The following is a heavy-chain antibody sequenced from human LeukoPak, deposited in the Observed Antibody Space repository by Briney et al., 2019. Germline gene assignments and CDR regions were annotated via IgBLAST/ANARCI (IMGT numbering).Heavy chain of an antibody. V-gene: IGHV3-21*01. CDR2: ISSSSSYI. CDR1: RFTFGNYF. D-gene: IGHD2-2*01. CDR3: AREGLGFCGSTSCSYGMDV. Sequence: GGSLRLSCAASRFTFGNYFMNWVRQAPGKGLEWVSSISSSSSYIYYADSVKGRFTISRDNAKNSLYLQMNSLRAEDAAVYYCAREGLGFCGSTSCSYGMDVWGQGTTVTVS. J-gene: IGHJ6*02.